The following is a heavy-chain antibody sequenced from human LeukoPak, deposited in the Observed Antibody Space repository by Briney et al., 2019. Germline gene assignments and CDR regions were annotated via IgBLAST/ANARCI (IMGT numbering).Heavy chain of an antibody. CDR1: GFTFTSYA. D-gene: IGHD3-16*01. V-gene: IGHV3-23*01. CDR2: ISGSGGGT. Sequence: PGGSLRLFCAASGFTFTSYAMSWVRQAPGKGLEWVSSISGSGGGTFYADSVKGRFTISRDNSKNTLYLQMNSLRVEDTAVYYCAKAPRFGDHATEYYYYYMHVWGKGTTVTVSS. CDR3: AKAPRFGDHATEYYYYYMHV. J-gene: IGHJ6*03.